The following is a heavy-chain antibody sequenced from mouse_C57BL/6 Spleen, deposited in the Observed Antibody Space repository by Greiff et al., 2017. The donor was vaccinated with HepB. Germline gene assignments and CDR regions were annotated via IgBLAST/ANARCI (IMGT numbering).Heavy chain of an antibody. CDR1: GFTFTDYY. CDR3: ARYRNLITTVVGAMDY. J-gene: IGHJ4*01. CDR2: IRNKANGYTT. Sequence: EVKLVESGGGLVQPGGSLSPSCAASGFTFTDYYMSWVRQPPGKALEWLGFIRNKANGYTTEYSASVKGRFTISRDNSQSILYLQMNALRAEDSATYYCARYRNLITTVVGAMDYWGQGTSVTVSS. D-gene: IGHD1-1*01. V-gene: IGHV7-3*01.